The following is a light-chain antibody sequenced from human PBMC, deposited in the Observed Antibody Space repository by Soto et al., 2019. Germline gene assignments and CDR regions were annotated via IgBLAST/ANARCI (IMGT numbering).Light chain of an antibody. CDR3: QQRSNWLT. Sequence: EILLTQSPATLSLSPGERATLSCRASQSVSSYLAWYQQKPGQAPRLLIYDASNKATGIPARFSGSGSGTDFTLTISSLEPEDFAFYYCQQRSNWLTFGGGTKVEIK. CDR2: DAS. J-gene: IGKJ4*01. CDR1: QSVSSY. V-gene: IGKV3-11*01.